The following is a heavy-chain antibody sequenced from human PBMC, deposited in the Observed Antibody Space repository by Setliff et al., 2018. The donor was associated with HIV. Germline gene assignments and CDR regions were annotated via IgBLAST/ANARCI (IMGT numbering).Heavy chain of an antibody. D-gene: IGHD2-21*01. CDR1: GGTFTNYA. CDR3: ARVIGAMHDF. J-gene: IGHJ4*02. V-gene: IGHV1-3*01. CDR2: INAGNGNT. Sequence: ASVKVSCKASGGTFTNYAITWVRQAPGQGLEWMGWINAGNGNTKYSQKFQGRVTITRDTSASTAYMELRSLRSDDTAVYFCARVIGAMHDFWGQGTLVTVSS.